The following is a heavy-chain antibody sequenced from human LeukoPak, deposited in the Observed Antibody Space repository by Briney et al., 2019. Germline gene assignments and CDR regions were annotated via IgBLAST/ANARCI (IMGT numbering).Heavy chain of an antibody. D-gene: IGHD3-9*01. CDR2: IKQDGSEK. Sequence: GGSLRLSCAASGFTFSSYWMSWVRQAPGKGLEWVANIKQDGSEKYYVDSVKGRFTISRDNAKSSLYLQMNSLRAEDAAVYYCARDMYYDILTGYYYYYGMDVWGKGTTVTVSS. J-gene: IGHJ6*04. CDR1: GFTFSSYW. CDR3: ARDMYYDILTGYYYYYGMDV. V-gene: IGHV3-7*03.